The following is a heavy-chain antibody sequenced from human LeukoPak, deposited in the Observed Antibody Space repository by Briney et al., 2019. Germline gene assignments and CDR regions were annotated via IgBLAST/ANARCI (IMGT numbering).Heavy chain of an antibody. CDR2: IYYRVTS. D-gene: IGHD3-10*01. CDR1: GFTFSSYW. CDR3: ARAVGGDGSGSL. V-gene: IGHV4-59*01. Sequence: PGGSLRLSCAASGFTFSSYWMSWVRQAPGKGLEWIGYIYYRVTSDYNPSPKSRVTMSVDMSTRQISLKLSSVTAADTAVYYCARAVGGDGSGSLWGPGTLVTVSS. J-gene: IGHJ4*02.